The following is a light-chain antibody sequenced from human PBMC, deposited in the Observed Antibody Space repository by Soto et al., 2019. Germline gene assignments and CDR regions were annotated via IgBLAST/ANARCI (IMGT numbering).Light chain of an antibody. J-gene: IGKJ5*01. CDR2: AAS. Sequence: DIQMTQSPSSLSASVGYRFIITCRASQSISNYLNWYQQKPGKAPKLLIYAASSLQSGVPSTFSGSGSGTDFTLTISSLQPEDFAIYYCQQTYTTPEITFGQGTRREIK. CDR3: QQTYTTPEIT. V-gene: IGKV1-39*01. CDR1: QSISNY.